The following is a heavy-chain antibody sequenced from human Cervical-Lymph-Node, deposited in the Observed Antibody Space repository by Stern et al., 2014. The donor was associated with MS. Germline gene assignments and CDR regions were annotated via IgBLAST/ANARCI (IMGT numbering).Heavy chain of an antibody. V-gene: IGHV1-18*01. CDR2: INVYNGDT. CDR3: ARGRVSYSSSSSLDN. Sequence: VQLVESGAEVKKPGASVNVSCKASGYTFTTYAISWVRLAPGQGLEWMGWINVYNGDTNYAQNLQGRVTMTTDTSTRTAYMELRSLRSDDTAVYYCARGRVSYSSSSSLDNWGQGTLVTVSS. J-gene: IGHJ4*02. D-gene: IGHD6-6*01. CDR1: GYTFTTYA.